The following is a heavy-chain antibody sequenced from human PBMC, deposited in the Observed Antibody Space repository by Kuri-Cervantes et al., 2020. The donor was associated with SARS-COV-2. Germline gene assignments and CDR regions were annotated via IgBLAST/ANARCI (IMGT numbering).Heavy chain of an antibody. V-gene: IGHV1-8*01. CDR3: ARRCGYYYYYMDV. J-gene: IGHJ6*03. Sequence: ASVKVSCKASGYTLTSFSIDWVRQATGQGLEWVGWIDPNTGDTGYAQQFQGRVTMTRNTSISTAYMELSRLQADDTAVYFCARRCGYYYYYMDVWGKGTTVTVSS. CDR1: GYTLTSFS. CDR2: IDPNTGDT. D-gene: IGHD2-15*01.